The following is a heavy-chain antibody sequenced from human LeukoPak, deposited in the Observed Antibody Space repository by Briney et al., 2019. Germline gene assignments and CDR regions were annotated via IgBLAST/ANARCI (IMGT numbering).Heavy chain of an antibody. J-gene: IGHJ2*01. CDR1: GGSISSGGYY. Sequence: SQTLSLTCTVSGGSISSGGYYWSWIRQHPGKGLEWIGYIYYSGSTNYNPSLKSRVTISVDTSKNQFSLKLSSVTAADTAVYYCARGTGVATIRPWYFDLWGRGTLVTVSS. D-gene: IGHD5-12*01. CDR2: IYYSGST. CDR3: ARGTGVATIRPWYFDL. V-gene: IGHV4-31*03.